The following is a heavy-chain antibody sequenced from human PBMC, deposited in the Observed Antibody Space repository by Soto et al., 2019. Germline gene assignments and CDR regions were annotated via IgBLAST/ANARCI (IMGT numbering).Heavy chain of an antibody. CDR2: IIPIFGTA. J-gene: IGHJ3*02. CDR3: ARTRGEMATIPRSFNDAFDI. Sequence: QVQLVQSGAEVKKPGSSVKVSCKASGGTFSSYAISWVRQAPGQGLEWMGGIIPIFGTANYAQKFQGRVTMTADESTRTAYMELSRLRSEDTAVYYCARTRGEMATIPRSFNDAFDIWGQGTMVTVSS. CDR1: GGTFSSYA. D-gene: IGHD5-12*01. V-gene: IGHV1-69*01.